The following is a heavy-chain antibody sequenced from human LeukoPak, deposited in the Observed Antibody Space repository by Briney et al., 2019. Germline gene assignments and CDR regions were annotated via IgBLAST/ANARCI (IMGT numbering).Heavy chain of an antibody. D-gene: IGHD2-2*01. V-gene: IGHV1-58*01. Sequence: SVKVSCKVSGFTFTSSAVQWVRQARGQRLEWIGWIVVGSGNTNYAQKFQERVTITTDTSTSTAYMELSSLRSEDTAVYYCAAHCSSTSCYVVDYWGQGTLVTVSS. J-gene: IGHJ4*02. CDR2: IVVGSGNT. CDR1: GFTFTSSA. CDR3: AAHCSSTSCYVVDY.